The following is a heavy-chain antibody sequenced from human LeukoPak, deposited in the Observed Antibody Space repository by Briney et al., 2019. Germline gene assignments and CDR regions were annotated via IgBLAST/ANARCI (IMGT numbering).Heavy chain of an antibody. D-gene: IGHD6-13*01. CDR3: AGVGPRSSSWQYYYGMDV. V-gene: IGHV4-59*01. Sequence: SETLSLTCTVSGGSISSYYWSWIRQPPGKGLEWIGYIYYSGSTNYNPSLKSRVTISVDTSKNQFSLKLSSVTAADTAVYYCAGVGPRSSSWQYYYGMDVWGQGTTVTVSS. J-gene: IGHJ6*02. CDR2: IYYSGST. CDR1: GGSISSYY.